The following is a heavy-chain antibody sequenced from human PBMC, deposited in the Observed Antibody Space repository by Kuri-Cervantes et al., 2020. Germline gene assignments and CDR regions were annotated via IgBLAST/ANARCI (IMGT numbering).Heavy chain of an antibody. CDR3: ARSAYYYDSSGYRP. Sequence: GESLKISCAASGFTFSDYYMSWIRQAPGKGLEWVSYISSSGSTIYYADSVKGRFTISRDNAKNSLYLQMNSLRAEDTAVYYCARSAYYYDSSGYRPWGQGNLVTVSS. J-gene: IGHJ4*02. CDR1: GFTFSDYY. CDR2: ISSSGSTI. D-gene: IGHD3-22*01. V-gene: IGHV3-11*01.